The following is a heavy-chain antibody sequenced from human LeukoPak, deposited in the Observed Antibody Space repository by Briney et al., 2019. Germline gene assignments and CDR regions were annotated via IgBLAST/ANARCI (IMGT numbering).Heavy chain of an antibody. Sequence: PGGSLRLSCAASGFTFNSYAMAWVRQAPEKGLEWVSSITDSGFNTYYAASVKGRFTISRDNSKNTLYLQMNSLRAEDTAVYYCAKGSRGSYDYWGQGTLVTVSS. CDR3: AKGSRGSYDY. J-gene: IGHJ4*02. CDR2: ITDSGFNT. V-gene: IGHV3-23*01. CDR1: GFTFNSYA. D-gene: IGHD1-26*01.